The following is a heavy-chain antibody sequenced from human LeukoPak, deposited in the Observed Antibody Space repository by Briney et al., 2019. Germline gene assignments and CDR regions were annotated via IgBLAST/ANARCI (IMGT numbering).Heavy chain of an antibody. CDR2: INPNSGGT. CDR1: GYTFTGYY. D-gene: IGHD6-19*01. Sequence: ASVKVSCKASGYTFTGYYMHWVRQAPGQGLEWMGWINPNSGGTNYAQKFQGRVTMTRDTSISTAYMELSRLRSDDTAVYYCARDHSLVAVAGNGPDAFDIWGQGTMVTVSS. CDR3: ARDHSLVAVAGNGPDAFDI. V-gene: IGHV1-2*02. J-gene: IGHJ3*02.